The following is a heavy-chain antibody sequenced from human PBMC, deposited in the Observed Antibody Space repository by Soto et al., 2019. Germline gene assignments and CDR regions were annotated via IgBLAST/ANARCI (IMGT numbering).Heavy chain of an antibody. CDR3: GRHHSGYVATHIDY. D-gene: IGHD5-12*01. CDR2: IYPADSDT. CDR1: GYSFTAYW. Sequence: PGESLKISCKTSGYSFTAYWIAWVRQIPGKGLEWVGIIYPADSDTTYSPSFQGQVTISADKSISTAYLQWSSLKASDTAIYYCGRHHSGYVATHIDYWGQGALVTVSS. V-gene: IGHV5-51*01. J-gene: IGHJ4*02.